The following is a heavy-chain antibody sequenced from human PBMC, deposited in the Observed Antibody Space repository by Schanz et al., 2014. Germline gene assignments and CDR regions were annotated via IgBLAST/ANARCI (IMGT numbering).Heavy chain of an antibody. Sequence: EVQLVASGGGLVQPGGSLRLSCAASGFAVDNYYMSCVRQAPGRGLEWVSIIFTDGRTYYADSVKGRFTISRDNAKNSLYLEMNSLRAGDAAVYYCARGLIAAAGGAFDYWGQGTLVAVSA. CDR1: GFAVDNYY. CDR2: IFTDGRT. J-gene: IGHJ4*02. D-gene: IGHD6-13*01. CDR3: ARGLIAAAGGAFDY. V-gene: IGHV3-53*01.